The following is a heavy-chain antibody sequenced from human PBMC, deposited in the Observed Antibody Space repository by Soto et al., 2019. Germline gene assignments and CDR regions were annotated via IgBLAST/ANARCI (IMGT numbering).Heavy chain of an antibody. CDR3: ARGYCSGRSCYSASDY. CDR2: ISGSSSTI. Sequence: EVQLVESGGGLVQPGGSLRLSCAASGFTSSTYSMNWVRQAPGKGLEWVSYISGSSSTIYYADSVKGRFTISRDNAQNSLFLQMNSLRDEDTAVYFCARGYCSGRSCYSASDYWGQGSLVTVSS. J-gene: IGHJ4*02. V-gene: IGHV3-48*02. CDR1: GFTSSTYS. D-gene: IGHD2-15*01.